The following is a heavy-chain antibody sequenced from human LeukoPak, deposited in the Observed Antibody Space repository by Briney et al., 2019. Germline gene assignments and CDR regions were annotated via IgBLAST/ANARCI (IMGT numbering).Heavy chain of an antibody. CDR3: ARVNTMIVVVIGRYGMDV. J-gene: IGHJ6*02. D-gene: IGHD3-22*01. V-gene: IGHV1-18*01. CDR1: GYTFTSYG. Sequence: GASVKVSCKASGYTFTSYGISWVRQAPGQGLEWMGWISAYNGNTNYAQKLQGRVTMTTDTSTSTAYMELKSLRSDDTAVYYCARVNTMIVVVIGRYGMDVWGQGTTVTVSS. CDR2: ISAYNGNT.